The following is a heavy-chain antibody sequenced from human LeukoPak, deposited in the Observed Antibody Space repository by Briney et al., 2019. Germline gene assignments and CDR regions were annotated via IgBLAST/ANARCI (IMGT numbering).Heavy chain of an antibody. CDR2: VDESGAQT. CDR3: AKEGTGKGIAEF. V-gene: IGHV3-23*01. CDR1: GFPFSSDS. Sequence: GGSLRLSCAASGFPFSSDSMSWVRQAPGKRLEWVSAVDESGAQTYYSDSVKGRFTISRDNSKNLVYLQMNNLRAEDTAVYYCAKEGTGKGIAEFWGQGIQVTVS. J-gene: IGHJ4*02. D-gene: IGHD6-13*01.